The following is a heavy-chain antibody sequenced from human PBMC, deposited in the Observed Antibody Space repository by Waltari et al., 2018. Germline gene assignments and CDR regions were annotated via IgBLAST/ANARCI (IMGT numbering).Heavy chain of an antibody. CDR2: FDPEDGET. D-gene: IGHD5-12*01. CDR3: ATKVYSGYDYYFDY. CDR1: GYTLTDLS. J-gene: IGHJ4*02. Sequence: SCKVCGYTLTDLSMHWVRQAPGKGLEWMGGFDPEDGETIYAQKFQGRVTMTEDTSTDTAYMELSSLRSEDTAVYYCATKVYSGYDYYFDYWGQGTLVTVSS. V-gene: IGHV1-24*01.